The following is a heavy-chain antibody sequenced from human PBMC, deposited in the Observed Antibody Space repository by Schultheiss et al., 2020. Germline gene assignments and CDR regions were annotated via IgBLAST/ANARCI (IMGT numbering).Heavy chain of an antibody. V-gene: IGHV4-4*07. CDR3: AKREGNLSYYYYMDV. J-gene: IGHJ6*03. CDR2: IYTSGST. CDR1: GGSISSYY. Sequence: SQTLSLTCTVSGGSISSYYWSWIRQPAGKGLEWIGRIYTSGSTNYNPSLKSRVNISVDTSKNQFSLKLSSVTAADTAVYYCAKREGNLSYYYYMDVWGKGTTVTVSS. D-gene: IGHD1-14*01.